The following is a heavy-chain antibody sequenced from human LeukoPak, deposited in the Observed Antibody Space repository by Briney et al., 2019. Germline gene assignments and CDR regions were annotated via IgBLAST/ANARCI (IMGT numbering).Heavy chain of an antibody. Sequence: GGSLRLSCAASGFTFSSYAMSWVRQAPGKGLEWVSAISGSSGSTYYADSVKGRFTISRDNSKNTLYLQMNSLRAEDTAVYYCAKDKGRNYYDSSGYSLRGLESWGQGTLVTVSS. CDR3: AKDKGRNYYDSSGYSLRGLES. D-gene: IGHD3-22*01. CDR1: GFTFSSYA. CDR2: ISGSSGST. V-gene: IGHV3-23*01. J-gene: IGHJ4*02.